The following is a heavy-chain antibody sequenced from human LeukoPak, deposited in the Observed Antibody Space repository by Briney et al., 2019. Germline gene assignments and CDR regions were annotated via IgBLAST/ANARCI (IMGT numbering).Heavy chain of an antibody. Sequence: SQTLSLTCTASGGSISSGGYYWSWIRQHPGKGLEWVGYIYYSGSTYYNPSLKSRVTISVDTSKNQFSLKLSSVTAADTAVYYCARNPWTGYYRGGHPDYWGQGTLVTVSS. CDR3: ARNPWTGYYRGGHPDY. D-gene: IGHD3/OR15-3a*01. CDR1: GGSISSGGYY. J-gene: IGHJ4*02. CDR2: IYYSGST. V-gene: IGHV4-31*03.